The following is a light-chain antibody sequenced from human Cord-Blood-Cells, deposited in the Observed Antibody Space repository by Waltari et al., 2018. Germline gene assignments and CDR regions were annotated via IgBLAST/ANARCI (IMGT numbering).Light chain of an antibody. CDR1: QSISNY. J-gene: IGKJ4*01. V-gene: IGKV1-39*01. CDR3: QQSYSTPRT. Sequence: DIQMTQSPSSLSASVGDRVTITGRASQSISNYLNWYQQKPGKAPKLLIYAASSWQSGVPSRFSGSGSGTDFTLTISSLQPEDFATYYCQQSYSTPRTFGGGTKVEIK. CDR2: AAS.